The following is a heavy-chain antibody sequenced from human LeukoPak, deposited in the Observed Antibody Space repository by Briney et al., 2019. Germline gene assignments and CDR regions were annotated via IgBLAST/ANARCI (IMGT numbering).Heavy chain of an antibody. D-gene: IGHD4-17*01. J-gene: IGHJ3*02. V-gene: IGHV3-23*01. CDR3: AQDPNGDYIGTFDI. CDR2: VLGSGVPT. Sequence: PGGSLRLSCAASGIIISEFGMSWVRQAPGKGLEWVATVLGSGVPTYYAESVQGRFTISRDNSKNTLYLQMSSLRAEDTAKYYCAQDPNGDYIGTFDIWGQGTMVIVS. CDR1: GIIISEFG.